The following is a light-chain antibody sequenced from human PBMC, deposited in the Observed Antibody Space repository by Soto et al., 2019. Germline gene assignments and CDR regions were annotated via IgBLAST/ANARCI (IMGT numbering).Light chain of an antibody. CDR3: QQYNIWPPWT. J-gene: IGKJ1*01. CDR1: QSVSTN. Sequence: IVMTQSPTTLSVSPGERATLSCRASQSVSTNLAWYQHKLGQAPRLLIYGASSRATGIPARFSGSGSGTEFTLTISSLQSEDFAVYYCQQYNIWPPWTFGQGTKVEIK. CDR2: GAS. V-gene: IGKV3-15*01.